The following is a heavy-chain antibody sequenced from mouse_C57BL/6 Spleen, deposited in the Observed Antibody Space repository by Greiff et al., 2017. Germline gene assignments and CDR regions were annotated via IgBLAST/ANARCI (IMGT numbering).Heavy chain of an antibody. CDR3: ARSPHYYGSSYCAMDY. Sequence: QVQLQQSGAELVKPGASVKISCKASGYAFSSYWMNWVKQRPGKGLEWIGQIYPGDGDTNYNGKFKGKATLTADKSSSTAYMQLSSLTSEDSAVYFCARSPHYYGSSYCAMDYWGQGTSVTVSS. CDR1: GYAFSSYW. CDR2: IYPGDGDT. D-gene: IGHD1-1*01. J-gene: IGHJ4*01. V-gene: IGHV1-80*01.